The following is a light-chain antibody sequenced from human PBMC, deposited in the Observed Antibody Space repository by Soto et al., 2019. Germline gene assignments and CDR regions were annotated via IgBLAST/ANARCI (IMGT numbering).Light chain of an antibody. CDR2: DAS. Sequence: DIQMTQSPSSLSASVGDRVTITCQASQDISNYLNWYQQKPGKAPKLLIYDASNLETGVPSRFSGSGSGTDFTLTISSLQPEDFATYYCQQSYSTPVTFGQGTKVDI. V-gene: IGKV1-39*01. CDR3: QQSYSTPVT. CDR1: QDISNY. J-gene: IGKJ1*01.